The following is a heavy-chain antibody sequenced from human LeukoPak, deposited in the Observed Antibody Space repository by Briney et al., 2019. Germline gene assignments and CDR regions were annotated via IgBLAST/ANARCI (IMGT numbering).Heavy chain of an antibody. V-gene: IGHV1-46*01. CDR1: GYTFTSYY. D-gene: IGHD6-6*01. Sequence: ASVNVSYKASGYTFTSYYMHWVRQAPGKGLEWMGIINPSGGSTGYAQKFQGRVTMTRDTSTSTVYMELSSLRSEDTAVYYCARGPVIGGHSSSSAWYFDLWGRGTLVTVSS. J-gene: IGHJ2*01. CDR2: INPSGGST. CDR3: ARGPVIGGHSSSSAWYFDL.